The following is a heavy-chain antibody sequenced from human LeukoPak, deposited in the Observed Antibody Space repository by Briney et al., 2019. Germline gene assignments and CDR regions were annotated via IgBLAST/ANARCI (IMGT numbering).Heavy chain of an antibody. V-gene: IGHV3-21*01. D-gene: IGHD4-11*01. CDR1: GFTFSSYS. Sequence: GGSLRLSCAASGFTFSSYSMNWVRQAPGKGLEWVSSISSSSSYIYYADSVKGRFTISRDNAKNSLYLQMHNLRAEDAAVYYCARDWYNNSDAFDIWGQGTMVTVSS. CDR3: ARDWYNNSDAFDI. CDR2: ISSSSSYI. J-gene: IGHJ3*02.